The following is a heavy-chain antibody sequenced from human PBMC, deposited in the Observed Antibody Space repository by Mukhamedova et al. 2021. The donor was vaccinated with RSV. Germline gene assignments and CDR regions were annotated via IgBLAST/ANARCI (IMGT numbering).Heavy chain of an antibody. Sequence: WIXXINXSXSTNYNPSLKSXVTISVDTSKNQFSLKLSSVTAADTAVYYCACAAAGTDAFDIWCQG. J-gene: IGHJ3*02. D-gene: IGHD6-13*01. V-gene: IGHV4-34*01. CDR2: INXSXST. CDR3: ACAAAGTDAFDI.